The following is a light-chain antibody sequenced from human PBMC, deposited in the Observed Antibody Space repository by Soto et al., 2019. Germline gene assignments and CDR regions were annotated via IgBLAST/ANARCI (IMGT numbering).Light chain of an antibody. Sequence: EIVLTQSPGTLSLSPGERATLSCRASQSVNSNYLAWYQQKPGQAPRLLIYGASRRATGIPDRFSGSGSGTDFTLTISRLEPEDFAVYYWQQYGSLYTFGQGTKLEIK. V-gene: IGKV3-20*01. J-gene: IGKJ2*01. CDR1: QSVNSNY. CDR2: GAS. CDR3: QQYGSLYT.